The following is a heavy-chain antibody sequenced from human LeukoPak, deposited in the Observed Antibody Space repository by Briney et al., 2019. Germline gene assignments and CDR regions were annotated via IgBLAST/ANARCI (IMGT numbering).Heavy chain of an antibody. CDR3: ARHSDCRTSKCSGGNFYYMDV. J-gene: IGHJ6*03. D-gene: IGHD3-16*01. CDR2: IYPGDSDT. CDR1: GYTFNNFW. V-gene: IGHV5-51*01. Sequence: GESLKISCQASGYTFNNFWVGWVRQKPGKGLEWMGIIYPGDSDTRYSPSFQGQVTISADKSTTTAYLQWGSLKASDTAIYYCARHSDCRTSKCSGGNFYYMDVWGKGTTVTVSS.